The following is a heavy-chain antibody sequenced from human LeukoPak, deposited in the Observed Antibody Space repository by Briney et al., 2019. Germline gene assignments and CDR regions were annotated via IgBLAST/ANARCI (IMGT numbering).Heavy chain of an antibody. CDR3: ARGYSSGWYWLGY. J-gene: IGHJ4*02. V-gene: IGHV1-69*13. D-gene: IGHD6-19*01. CDR2: IIPIFGTA. CDR1: GGTFSSYA. Sequence: ASVKVSCKASGGTFSSYAISWVRQAPGQGLEWMGGIIPIFGTAIYAQKFQGRVTITADESTSTAYMELSSLRSEDTAVYYYARGYSSGWYWLGYWGQGTLVTVSS.